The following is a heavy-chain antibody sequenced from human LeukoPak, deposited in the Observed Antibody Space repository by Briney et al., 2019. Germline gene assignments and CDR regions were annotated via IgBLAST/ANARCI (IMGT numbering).Heavy chain of an antibody. V-gene: IGHV3-23*01. CDR3: AKSLSPMIVVVITGDDALDI. J-gene: IGHJ3*02. D-gene: IGHD3-22*01. CDR2: ISGSGGST. Sequence: GGSLRLSCAASGFTFSSYAMSWVRQAPGKGLEWVSAISGSGGSTYYADSVKGRFTISRDNSKNTLYLQMNSLRAEDTAVYYCAKSLSPMIVVVITGDDALDIWGQGTMVTVSS. CDR1: GFTFSSYA.